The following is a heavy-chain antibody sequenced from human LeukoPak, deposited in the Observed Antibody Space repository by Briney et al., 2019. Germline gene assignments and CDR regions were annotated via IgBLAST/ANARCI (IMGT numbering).Heavy chain of an antibody. Sequence: PGGSLRLPCAASGFTFSSYWMHWVRQAPGKGLVWVSRIKSDGSSASYADFVKGRFTISRDNAKNTLYLQVNSLRAEDTAVYYCARDQLYCSGGYCYKDYWGQGTLVTVSS. CDR3: ARDQLYCSGGYCYKDY. V-gene: IGHV3-74*01. J-gene: IGHJ4*02. CDR1: GFTFSSYW. CDR2: IKSDGSSA. D-gene: IGHD2-15*01.